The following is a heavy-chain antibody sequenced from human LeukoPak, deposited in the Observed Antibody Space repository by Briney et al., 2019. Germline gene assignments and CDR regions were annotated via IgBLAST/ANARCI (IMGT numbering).Heavy chain of an antibody. V-gene: IGHV3-23*01. Sequence: QPGGSLRLSCAASGFTFNTYGMSWVRQAPGKGLEWVSAISGSGDNTDYADSVKGRFTISRDNSKNTLYLQMNSLRAEDTAIYYCAKAANYDILTGYYLDYWGQGTLVTVSS. CDR3: AKAANYDILTGYYLDY. CDR2: ISGSGDNT. D-gene: IGHD3-9*01. CDR1: GFTFNTYG. J-gene: IGHJ4*02.